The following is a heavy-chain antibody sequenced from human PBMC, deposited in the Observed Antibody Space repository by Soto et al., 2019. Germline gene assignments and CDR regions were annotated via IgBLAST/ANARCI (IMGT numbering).Heavy chain of an antibody. J-gene: IGHJ4*02. Sequence: SETLSLTCTVSGGSISSYYWSWIRQPPGKGLEWIGYIYYSGSTNYNPSLKSRVTISVDTSKNQFSLKLSSVTAADTAVYYCARRKGSVDSVFSFDYWGQGTLVTVSS. CDR3: ARRKGSVDSVFSFDY. CDR2: IYYSGST. D-gene: IGHD3-10*01. CDR1: GGSISSYY. V-gene: IGHV4-59*08.